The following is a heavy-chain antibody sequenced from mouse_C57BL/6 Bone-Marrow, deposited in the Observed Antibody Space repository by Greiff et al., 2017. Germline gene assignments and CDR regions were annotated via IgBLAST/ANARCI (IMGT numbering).Heavy chain of an antibody. D-gene: IGHD2-4*01. Sequence: QVQLQQSGAELVKPGASVKLSCKASGYTFTSYWMHWVKQRPGQGLEWIGMIHPNSGSTNYNEKFKSKATLTVDKSSSTAYMQLSSLTSEDSAVYYCAGGLRGYYYAMDYWGQGTSVTVSS. CDR3: AGGLRGYYYAMDY. J-gene: IGHJ4*01. CDR2: IHPNSGST. CDR1: GYTFTSYW. V-gene: IGHV1-64*01.